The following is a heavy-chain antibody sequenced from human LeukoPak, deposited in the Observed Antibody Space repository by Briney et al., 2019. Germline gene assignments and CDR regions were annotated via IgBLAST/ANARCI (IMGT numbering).Heavy chain of an antibody. J-gene: IGHJ5*02. CDR2: ISEGGGRT. CDR1: GFTFSKYA. V-gene: IGHV3-23*01. D-gene: IGHD1-1*01. Sequence: GGSLRLSCAASGFTFSKYAMSWVRQAPGKGLEWVSSISEGGGRTYYADSVKGRFTISRDNSKNTLYLQMNSLRAEDTAVYYCAKDIGVTTVITDWFDPWGQGTLVTVSS. CDR3: AKDIGVTTVITDWFDP.